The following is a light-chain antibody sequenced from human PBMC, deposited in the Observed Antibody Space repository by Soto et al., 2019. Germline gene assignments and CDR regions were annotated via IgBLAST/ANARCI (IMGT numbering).Light chain of an antibody. CDR1: SSNIGSNT. J-gene: IGLJ2*01. CDR3: AAWDDTLNGPV. Sequence: QSVLTQPPSAXXTXXXXXXXSCSGSSSNIGSNTVNWYQQLPGTAPKLLIYSNNQRPSGVPDRFSGSKSGTSASLAISGLQSEDEADYYCAAWDDTLNGPVFGGGTKLTVL. V-gene: IGLV1-44*01. CDR2: SNN.